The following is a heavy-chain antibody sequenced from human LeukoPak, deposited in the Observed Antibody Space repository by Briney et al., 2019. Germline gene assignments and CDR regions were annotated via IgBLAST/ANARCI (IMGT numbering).Heavy chain of an antibody. J-gene: IGHJ4*02. Sequence: GGSLRLSCAASGFTFSDHYMDWVRQAPGKGLEWVARTRNKTKSHTTEYAASVKGRFTISRDDSKNSLYLQMNNLKTEDTAVYYCARVQGRGNTYGYDYWGQGTLVTVSS. D-gene: IGHD5-18*01. V-gene: IGHV3-72*01. CDR2: TRNKTKSHTT. CDR1: GFTFSDHY. CDR3: ARVQGRGNTYGYDY.